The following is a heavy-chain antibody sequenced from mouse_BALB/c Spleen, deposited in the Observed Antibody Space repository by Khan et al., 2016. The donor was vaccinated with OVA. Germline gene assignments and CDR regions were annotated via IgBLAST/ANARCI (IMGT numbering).Heavy chain of an antibody. CDR1: GYTFTNYW. J-gene: IGHJ2*01. V-gene: IGHV1-5*01. CDR2: IYPGNSDT. CDR3: ARNGFGNYEIWDY. D-gene: IGHD2-1*01. Sequence: VQLKQSGTVLARPGASVKMSCKASGYTFTNYWMHWVKQRPGQGLEWIGTIYPGNSDTNYNQKFTGKAKLTAVTSTSTAYMELSSLTNEDSAVCYCARNGFGNYEIWDYWGQGTTLTVSS.